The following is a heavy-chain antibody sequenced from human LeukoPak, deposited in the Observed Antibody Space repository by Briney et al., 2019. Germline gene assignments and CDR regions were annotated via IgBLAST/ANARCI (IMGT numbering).Heavy chain of an antibody. CDR1: GGSFSGYY. CDR2: INHSGST. J-gene: IGHJ6*02. V-gene: IGHV4-34*01. CDR3: ARGRNYYDSSGILYYYYGMDV. D-gene: IGHD3-22*01. Sequence: SETLSLTCAVYGGSFSGYYWSWIRQPPGKGLEWIGEINHSGSTNYNPSLKSRVTISVDTSKNQFSLKLSYVNAADTAVYYCARGRNYYDSSGILYYYYGMDVWGQGTTVTVSS.